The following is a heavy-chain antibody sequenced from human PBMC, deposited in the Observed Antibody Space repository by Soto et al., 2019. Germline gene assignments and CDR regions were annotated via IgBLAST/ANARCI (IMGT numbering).Heavy chain of an antibody. D-gene: IGHD3-10*01. V-gene: IGHV4-59*08. CDR1: GGSITNYY. J-gene: IGHJ6*02. CDR3: ARHGFGPLHGLVDV. CDR2: INYAGYS. Sequence: QVQLQESGPGLVKPSETLSLTCTVSGGSITNYYCSWFRQPPGKGLEWIGYINYAGYSAYNLSLKRRVTLSMDASKTQFSLMLESVTATDTAVYYCARHGFGPLHGLVDVWGPGTTVIVSS.